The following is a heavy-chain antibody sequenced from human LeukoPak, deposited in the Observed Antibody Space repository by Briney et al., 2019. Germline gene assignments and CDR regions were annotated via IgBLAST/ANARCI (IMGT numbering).Heavy chain of an antibody. Sequence: PSETLSLTCTVSGGSISSSSYYWGWIRQPPGKGLEWIGPIYYSGNTYYNTSLEGRVTMSVDTSKNQFSLKLSSVTAADTAVYYCARGPPLRYFDWYDYYYYYMDVWGKGTTVTISS. CDR3: ARGPPLRYFDWYDYYYYYMDV. D-gene: IGHD3-9*01. CDR2: IYYSGNT. V-gene: IGHV4-39*07. J-gene: IGHJ6*03. CDR1: GGSISSSSYY.